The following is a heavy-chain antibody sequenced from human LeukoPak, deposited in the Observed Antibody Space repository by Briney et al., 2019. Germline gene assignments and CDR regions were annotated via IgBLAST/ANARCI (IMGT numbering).Heavy chain of an antibody. CDR1: GFSFSSYP. Sequence: GGSLRLSCVGTGFSFSSYPMNWVRQAPGKGPEWISYISSSGGTIYYADSVKGRFTISRDNARNSLYLQMNSLRAEDTAVYYCARPYGGQGYWGQGTLVTVSS. J-gene: IGHJ4*02. CDR2: ISSSGGTI. CDR3: ARPYGGQGY. D-gene: IGHD4-23*01. V-gene: IGHV3-48*03.